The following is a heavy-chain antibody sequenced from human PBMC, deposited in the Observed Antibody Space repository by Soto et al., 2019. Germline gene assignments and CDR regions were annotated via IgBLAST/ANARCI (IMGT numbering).Heavy chain of an antibody. V-gene: IGHV1-18*01. Sequence: QVQLVQSGPEVKKPGASVKVSCKTSGYTFTSYGISWVRQAPGQGLEWMGWITTDKGKTTYEQKFQGRVTMTADTSPSTAYMELRSLRSDDTAVYYCATRSPAFDYWGQGTLVTVSS. J-gene: IGHJ4*02. CDR2: ITTDKGKT. CDR1: GYTFTSYG. CDR3: ATRSPAFDY.